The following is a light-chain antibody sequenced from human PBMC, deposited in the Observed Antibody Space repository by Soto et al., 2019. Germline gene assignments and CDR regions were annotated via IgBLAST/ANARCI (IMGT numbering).Light chain of an antibody. CDR2: DAS. CDR3: QQYYSYWT. Sequence: DIQMTQSPSSLSASVGDRVTITCWSSQSISSYLNWYQQKPGKAPKLLIFDASTLENGVPARFSGSRSGPEFSLTISSLQPDDFATYYCQQYYSYWTFGQGTKVDIK. J-gene: IGKJ1*01. V-gene: IGKV1-5*01. CDR1: QSISSY.